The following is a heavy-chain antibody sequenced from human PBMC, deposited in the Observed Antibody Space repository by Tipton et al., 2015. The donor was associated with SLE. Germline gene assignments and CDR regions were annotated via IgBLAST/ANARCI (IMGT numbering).Heavy chain of an antibody. D-gene: IGHD3-10*01. J-gene: IGHJ5*02. V-gene: IGHV4-59*08. CDR1: GGSLSSHS. CDR3: ASGAYGSENSYLGGWFDP. CDR2: IYYSGRT. Sequence: TLSLTCTVSGGSLSSHSWSWIRQSPGKRLQWLGNIYYSGRTNPNPSLQSRVTMSVDTSKKQFSLKLRSVTAADTAIYYCASGAYGSENSYLGGWFDPWGQGTLVTVSS.